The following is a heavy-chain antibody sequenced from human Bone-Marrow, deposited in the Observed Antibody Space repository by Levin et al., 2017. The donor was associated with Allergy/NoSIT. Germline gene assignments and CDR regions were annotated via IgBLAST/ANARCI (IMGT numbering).Heavy chain of an antibody. CDR1: GYTFTSYG. CDR2: ISAYNGNT. V-gene: IGHV1-18*01. D-gene: IGHD4-17*01. CDR3: ARDEEGYGYY. Sequence: GESLKISCKASGYTFTSYGISWVRQAPGQGLEWMGWISAYNGNTNYAQKLQGRVTMTTDTSTSTAYMELRSLRSDDTAVYYCARDEEGYGYYWGQGTLVTVSS. J-gene: IGHJ4*02.